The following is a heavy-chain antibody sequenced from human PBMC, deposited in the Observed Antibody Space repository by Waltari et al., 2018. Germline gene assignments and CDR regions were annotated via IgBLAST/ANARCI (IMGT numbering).Heavy chain of an antibody. D-gene: IGHD4-17*01. CDR3: ARFPRVTRSWYFDV. J-gene: IGHJ2*01. CDR1: GDSISSGDYY. V-gene: IGHV4-31*03. CDR2: IFYTGNT. Sequence: QVQLQESGPGLVKPSQTLSLTCKVSGDSISSGDYYWTWIRQHPGKGLGWIGYIFYTGNTFYTPSLKSRVTISVDTSQNQFSLHLNYMTAADTAVYFCARFPRVTRSWYFDVWGRGTQVTVSS.